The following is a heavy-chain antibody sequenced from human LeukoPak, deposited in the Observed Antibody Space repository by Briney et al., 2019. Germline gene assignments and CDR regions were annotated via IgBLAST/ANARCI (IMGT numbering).Heavy chain of an antibody. D-gene: IGHD2-8*01. J-gene: IGHJ4*02. V-gene: IGHV1-18*01. CDR3: ARDGERVGYCTNGVCYIVD. CDR2: ISAYNGNT. CDR1: GYTFTSYG. Sequence: ASVKVSCKACGYTFTSYGISWVRQAPGQRLEWMGWISAYNGNTNYAQKLQGRVTMTTDTSTSTAYMELRSLRSDDTAVYYCARDGERVGYCTNGVCYIVDWGQGTLVTVSS.